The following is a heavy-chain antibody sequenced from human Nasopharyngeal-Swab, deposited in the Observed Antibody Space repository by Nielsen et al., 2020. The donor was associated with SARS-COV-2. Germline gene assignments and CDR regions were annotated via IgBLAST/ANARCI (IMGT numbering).Heavy chain of an antibody. CDR3: ARDGLDYDFWSAYCMDV. Sequence: VRQAPGKGLEWVSSISSSSSYIYYADSVKGRFTISRDNAKNSLYLQMNSLRAEDTAVYYCARDGLDYDFWSAYCMDVWGQGTTVTVSS. CDR2: ISSSSSYI. J-gene: IGHJ6*02. V-gene: IGHV3-21*01. D-gene: IGHD3-3*01.